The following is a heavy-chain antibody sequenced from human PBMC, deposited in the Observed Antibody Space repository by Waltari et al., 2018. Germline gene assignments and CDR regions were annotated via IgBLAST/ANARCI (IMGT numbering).Heavy chain of an antibody. CDR2: VSVSGEST. Sequence: EVQLLVSGGGLVQPGGSLRPSCVGSGFTFSSYGLNWVRQAPGKGLWWVSVVSVSGESTNYADSVKGRFTISRDNFKNMVYLQMNSLRAEDTAVYYCAADYSSAFDYWGQGTLVTVSS. CDR1: GFTFSSYG. D-gene: IGHD6-13*01. V-gene: IGHV3-23*01. J-gene: IGHJ4*02. CDR3: AADYSSAFDY.